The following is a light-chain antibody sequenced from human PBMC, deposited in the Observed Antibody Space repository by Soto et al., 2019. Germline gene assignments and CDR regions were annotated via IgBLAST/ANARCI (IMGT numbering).Light chain of an antibody. V-gene: IGKV1-5*01. CDR2: HAS. J-gene: IGKJ1*01. CDR1: QSVSNS. Sequence: EIRMTQSPSTLPASVGERATITCRASQSVSNSLAWYKQKPGTAPKVLIYHASTMHSGVPSRFSGSGSGTEFTLTIISLHDGDFDSYYCQNYKRYSFVQGTKVEIK. CDR3: QNYKRYS.